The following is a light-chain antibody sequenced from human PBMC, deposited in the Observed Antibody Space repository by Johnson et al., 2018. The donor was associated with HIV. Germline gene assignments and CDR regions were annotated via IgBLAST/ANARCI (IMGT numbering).Light chain of an antibody. Sequence: QSVLTQPPSVSVAPGQKVTISCSGSSSNIGNNYVSWYQQLPGTAPKLLIYDNNKRPSGIPDRFSGSKSGTSATLGITGLQTGDEADYYCGTWDSSLSGGVFGSGTKVTV. CDR3: GTWDSSLSGGV. CDR1: SSNIGNNY. J-gene: IGLJ1*01. CDR2: DNN. V-gene: IGLV1-51*01.